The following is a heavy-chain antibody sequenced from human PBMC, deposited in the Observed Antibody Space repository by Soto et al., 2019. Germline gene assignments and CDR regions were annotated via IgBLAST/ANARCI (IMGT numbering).Heavy chain of an antibody. J-gene: IGHJ4*02. CDR1: GFTVSNNY. V-gene: IGHV3-53*01. CDR2: IYSAGST. D-gene: IGHD4-17*01. Sequence: GGSLRLSCAASGFTVSNNYMSWVRQAPGKGLEWVAVIYSAGSTYYADSVKGRFTVSRDNSKNTVYFQMNSLRSDDTAFYYCARGGSLRPLDFWGQGTLVTVSS. CDR3: ARGGSLRPLDF.